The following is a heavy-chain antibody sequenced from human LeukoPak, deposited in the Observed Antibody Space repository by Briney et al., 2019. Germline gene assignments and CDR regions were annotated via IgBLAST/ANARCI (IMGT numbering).Heavy chain of an antibody. CDR2: IYYSGST. V-gene: IGHV4-59*01. Sequence: PSETLSLTCTVSGGSISSYYWSWIRQPPGQGLEWIGYIYYSGSTNYNPSLKSRVTISVDTSKNQFSLKLSSVTAADTAVYYCARVVIGGSFDYWGQGTLVTVSS. CDR3: ARVVIGGSFDY. J-gene: IGHJ4*02. CDR1: GGSISSYY. D-gene: IGHD4-23*01.